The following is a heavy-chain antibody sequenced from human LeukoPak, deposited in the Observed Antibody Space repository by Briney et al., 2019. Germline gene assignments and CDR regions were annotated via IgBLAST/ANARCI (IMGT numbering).Heavy chain of an antibody. Sequence: GGCLRLSCAASGFTFSSYSMNWVRQAPGKGLEWVSSISSSSSYIYYADSVKGRFTISRDNAKNSLYLQMNSLRAEDTAVYYCARINYDILTLGYWGQGTLVTVSS. V-gene: IGHV3-21*01. CDR1: GFTFSSYS. D-gene: IGHD3-9*01. J-gene: IGHJ4*02. CDR2: ISSSSSYI. CDR3: ARINYDILTLGY.